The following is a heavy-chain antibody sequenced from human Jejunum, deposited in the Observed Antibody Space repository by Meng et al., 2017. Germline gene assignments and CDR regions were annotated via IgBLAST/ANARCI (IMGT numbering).Heavy chain of an antibody. Sequence: PLQESGPGLVKPPATLSLTCAFSGASISDSNWWSWVRQPLGKALEWIGEIYHTGTTNYNPSLKSRVTMSLDKSKNQFSLELTSVTAADTAVYYCARDLLGPAIAATGWFDPWGQGTLVTVSS. V-gene: IGHV4-4*03. CDR1: GASISDSNW. J-gene: IGHJ5*02. CDR3: ARDLLGPAIAATGWFDP. CDR2: IYHTGTT. D-gene: IGHD6-13*01.